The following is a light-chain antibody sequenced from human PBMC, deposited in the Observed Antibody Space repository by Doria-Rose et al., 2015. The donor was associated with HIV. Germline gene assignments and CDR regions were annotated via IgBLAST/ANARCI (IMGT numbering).Light chain of an antibody. CDR1: QSFSSTY. V-gene: IGKV3-20*01. CDR3: HQYGTSWT. CDR2: DGS. Sequence: IVLTQSPGTLSLSPGERATLSCRASQSFSSTYLAWYQQKPGQAPSLLIYDGSTRATGIPDRFSASASGTDFTLTINRLEPEDFALYYCHQYGTSWTFGQGTKVEI. J-gene: IGKJ1*01.